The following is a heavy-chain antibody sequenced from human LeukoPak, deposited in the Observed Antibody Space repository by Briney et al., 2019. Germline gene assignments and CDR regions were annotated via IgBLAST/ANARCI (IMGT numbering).Heavy chain of an antibody. CDR3: ARSSSSWYQGDAFDI. CDR2: IYYSGST. CDR1: GGSISSYY. V-gene: IGHV4-59*12. Sequence: PSETLSPTCTVSGGSISSYYWSWIRQPPGKGLEWIGYIYYSGSTNYNPSLKSRVTISVDKSKNQFSLKLNSVTAADAAVYYCARSSSSWYQGDAFDIWGQGTMITVSS. J-gene: IGHJ3*02. D-gene: IGHD6-13*01.